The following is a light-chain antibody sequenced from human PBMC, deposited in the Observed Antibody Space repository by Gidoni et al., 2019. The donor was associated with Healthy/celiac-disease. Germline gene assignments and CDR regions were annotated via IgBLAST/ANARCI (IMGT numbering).Light chain of an antibody. CDR1: NIESKT. V-gene: IGLV3-21*03. Sequence: SFLLTQPPSVSVAPGKTATITCGGTNIESKTVHWYQQKPGQAPVLVVFDDGDRPAGISDRFSGSNSGNTATLTISRVEAGDEADYSCQVWHSSAHVFFGGGTKLTVL. CDR2: DDG. CDR3: QVWHSSAHVF. J-gene: IGLJ2*01.